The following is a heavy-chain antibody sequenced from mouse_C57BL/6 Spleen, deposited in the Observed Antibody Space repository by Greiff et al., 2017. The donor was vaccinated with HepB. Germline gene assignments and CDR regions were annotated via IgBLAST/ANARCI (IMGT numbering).Heavy chain of an antibody. J-gene: IGHJ2*01. D-gene: IGHD1-1*01. CDR3: TRCSGSRDFDY. Sequence: VQLQQSGAELVRPGASVTLSCKASGYTFTDYEMHWVKQTPVHGLEWIGAIDPETGGTAYNQKFKGKTILTADKSSCTAYMELRSLTSEDSAVYYCTRCSGSRDFDYWGQGTTLTVSS. CDR2: IDPETGGT. CDR1: GYTFTDYE. V-gene: IGHV1-15*01.